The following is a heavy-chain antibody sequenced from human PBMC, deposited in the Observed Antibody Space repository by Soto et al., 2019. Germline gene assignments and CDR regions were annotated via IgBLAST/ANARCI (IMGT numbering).Heavy chain of an antibody. CDR3: ARGGEPLGYYGLDV. CDR1: GGSVRSGDHF. J-gene: IGHJ6*02. V-gene: IGHV4-61*08. Sequence: PSETLSLTCPVSGGSVRSGDHFWNWIRQPPGRGLEWLGYMYYTGVTNYNPSLKSRVSMSVDTSKDQFSLNLTSLTAADTAVYYCARGGEPLGYYGLDVWGQGTTVTVSS. CDR2: MYYTGVT.